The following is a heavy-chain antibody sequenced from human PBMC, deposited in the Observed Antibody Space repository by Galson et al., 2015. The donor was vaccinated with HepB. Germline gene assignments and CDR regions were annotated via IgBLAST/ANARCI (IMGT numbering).Heavy chain of an antibody. CDR2: INPNSGGT. CDR1: GYTFTGYY. Sequence: SVKVSCKASGYTFTGYYMHWVRQAPGQGLEWMGRINPNSGGTNYAQKFQGRVTMTRDTSISTAYMELSRLRSDDTAVYYCARGALEWLLEYWYFDLWGRGTLVTVSS. V-gene: IGHV1-2*06. D-gene: IGHD3-3*01. J-gene: IGHJ2*01. CDR3: ARGALEWLLEYWYFDL.